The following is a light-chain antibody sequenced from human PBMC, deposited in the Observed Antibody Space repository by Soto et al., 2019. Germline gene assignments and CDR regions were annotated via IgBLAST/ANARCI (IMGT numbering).Light chain of an antibody. CDR3: QQANSPPLT. Sequence: DIQMTQSPSSVAASVGDRVTITCRASERINTYLAWYQQQPGKAPKLLIYAASSFQSGVPSRFSGSGSGTEFTLTISNLQPEDFATYYCQQANSPPLTFGGGTKVEIK. V-gene: IGKV1-12*01. CDR2: AAS. CDR1: ERINTY. J-gene: IGKJ4*01.